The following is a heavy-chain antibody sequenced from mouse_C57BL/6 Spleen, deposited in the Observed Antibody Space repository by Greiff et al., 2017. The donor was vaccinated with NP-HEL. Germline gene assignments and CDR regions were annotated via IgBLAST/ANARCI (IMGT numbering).Heavy chain of an antibody. D-gene: IGHD1-1*01. CDR3: ARSTTVVAKRYYFDY. J-gene: IGHJ2*01. CDR1: GFTFSDYG. Sequence: EVHLVESGGGLVKPGGSLKLSCAASGFTFSDYGMHWVRQAPEKGLEWVAYISSGSSTIYYADTVKGRFTISRDNAKNTLFLQMTSLRSEDTAMYYCARSTTVVAKRYYFDYWGQGTTLTVSS. CDR2: ISSGSSTI. V-gene: IGHV5-17*01.